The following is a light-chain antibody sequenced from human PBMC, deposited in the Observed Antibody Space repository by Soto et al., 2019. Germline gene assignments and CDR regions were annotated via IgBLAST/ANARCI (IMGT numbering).Light chain of an antibody. CDR3: QQYTGPPTT. J-gene: IGKJ5*01. CDR2: GAS. V-gene: IGKV3-20*01. Sequence: EIVLTQSPGTLSLSPGERATLSCRANQTVSSNYLAWCQQRPGQAPRLLIYGASTRAAGIPDRFSGSGSGTDFTLTITRLEPEDSAVYFCQQYTGPPTTFGQGTRLEIK. CDR1: QTVSSNY.